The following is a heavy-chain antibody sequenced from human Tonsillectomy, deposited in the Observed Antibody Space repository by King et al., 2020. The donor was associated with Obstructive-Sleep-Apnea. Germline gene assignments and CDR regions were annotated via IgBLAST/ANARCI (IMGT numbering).Heavy chain of an antibody. CDR2: TYYSGST. V-gene: IGHV4-31*03. CDR3: ARDSSSNYYYGMDV. J-gene: IGHJ6*02. Sequence: QLQESGPGLVKPSQTLSLTCTVSCGFITSGGYYWRWVRQPPGKGLEWIGETYYSGSTYYNPPHKSRVTISVDTSKNQFSLKLSSVTAADTAVYYCARDSSSNYYYGMDVWGQGTTVTVSS. CDR1: CGFITSGGYY. D-gene: IGHD6-6*01.